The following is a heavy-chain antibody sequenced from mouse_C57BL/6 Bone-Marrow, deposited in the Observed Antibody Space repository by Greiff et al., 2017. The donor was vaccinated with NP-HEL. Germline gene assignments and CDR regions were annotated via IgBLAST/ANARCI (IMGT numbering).Heavy chain of an antibody. J-gene: IGHJ3*01. Sequence: LEESGAELARPGASVKLSCKASGYTFTSYGISWVKQRTGQGLEWIGEIYPRSGNTYYNEKFKGKATLTADKSSSTAYMELRSLTSEDSAVYFCARADYYGSGAYWGQGTLVTVSA. D-gene: IGHD1-1*01. V-gene: IGHV1-81*01. CDR2: IYPRSGNT. CDR3: ARADYYGSGAY. CDR1: GYTFTSYG.